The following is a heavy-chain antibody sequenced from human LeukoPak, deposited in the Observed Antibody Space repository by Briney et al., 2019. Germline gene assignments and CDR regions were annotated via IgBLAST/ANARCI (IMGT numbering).Heavy chain of an antibody. J-gene: IGHJ3*02. Sequence: GGSLRLSCAASGFTFSSYAMSWVRQAPGKGLEWVSAISGSGGSTYYADSVKGRFTISRDNSKNTLYLQMNSLRAEDTAVYYCARDQTIYSSSWVGAFDIWGQGTMVTVSS. V-gene: IGHV3-23*01. CDR2: ISGSGGST. CDR3: ARDQTIYSSSWVGAFDI. D-gene: IGHD6-13*01. CDR1: GFTFSSYA.